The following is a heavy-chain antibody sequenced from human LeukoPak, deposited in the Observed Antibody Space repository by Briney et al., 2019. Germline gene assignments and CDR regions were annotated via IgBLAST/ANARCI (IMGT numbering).Heavy chain of an antibody. CDR1: GFTFSSYA. J-gene: IGHJ4*02. CDR2: ISYDGSNK. D-gene: IGHD2-21*02. Sequence: PGGSLRLSCAVSGFTFSSYAMHWVRQAPGKGLEWVAVISYDGSNKYYADSVKGRFTISRDNSKNTLYLQMNSLRAEDTAVYYCARVAVVVTATRGPDYWGQGTLVTVSS. V-gene: IGHV3-30-3*01. CDR3: ARVAVVVTATRGPDY.